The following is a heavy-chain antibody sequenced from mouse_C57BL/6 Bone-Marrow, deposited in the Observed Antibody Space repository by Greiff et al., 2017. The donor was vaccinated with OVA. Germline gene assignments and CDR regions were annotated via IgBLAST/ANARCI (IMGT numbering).Heavy chain of an antibody. CDR3: ARGYCYYAMDY. CDR2: IYPRSGNT. D-gene: IGHD1-2*01. J-gene: IGHJ4*01. CDR1: SYTFTSYG. V-gene: IGHV1-81*01. Sequence: QVQLQQSGAELARPGASVKLSCKASSYTFTSYGISWVKQRTGQGLEWIGEIYPRSGNTYYNEKFKGKATLTADKSSSTAYMELRSLTSEDSAVYFCARGYCYYAMDYWGQGTSVTVSS.